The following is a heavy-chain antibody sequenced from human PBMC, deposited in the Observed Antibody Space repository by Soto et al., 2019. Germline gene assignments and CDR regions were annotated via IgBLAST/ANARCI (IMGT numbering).Heavy chain of an antibody. V-gene: IGHV4-59*01. CDR2: VHYTGST. CDR3: ARGIYDSSGYYPRVFDY. Sequence: QVQLQESGPGLVKPSETLSLTCTVSGGSISSYYWSWIRQPPGKGLEWIGYVHYTGSTNYNSPLKSRVTLSVATSKHQFYLKLSYVTAADTAVYYCARGIYDSSGYYPRVFDYWGQGTLVTVSS. J-gene: IGHJ4*02. D-gene: IGHD3-22*01. CDR1: GGSISSYY.